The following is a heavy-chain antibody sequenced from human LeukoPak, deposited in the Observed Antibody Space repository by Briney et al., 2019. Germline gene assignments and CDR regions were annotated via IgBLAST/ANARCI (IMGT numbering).Heavy chain of an antibody. J-gene: IGHJ6*03. Sequence: ASVKVSCKASGYTFTSYDINWVRQATGQGLEWMGWMNPNSGNTGYAQKFQGRVTMTRNTSISTAYMELSGLRSEDTAVYYCARSPAGVYVYYYYYYMDVWGKGTTVTVSS. CDR2: MNPNSGNT. V-gene: IGHV1-8*01. D-gene: IGHD6-13*01. CDR3: ARSPAGVYVYYYYYYMDV. CDR1: GYTFTSYD.